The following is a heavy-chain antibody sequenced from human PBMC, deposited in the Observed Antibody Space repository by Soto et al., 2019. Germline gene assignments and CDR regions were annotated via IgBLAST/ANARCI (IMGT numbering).Heavy chain of an antibody. V-gene: IGHV3-23*01. CDR3: AKGRGSGWAWYFDN. CDR1: GFTFKESA. CDR2: ISDTGAST. D-gene: IGHD6-19*01. J-gene: IGHJ4*02. Sequence: EVRVLEAGGGLKQPGGSLRLSCAASGFTFKESAMNWVRQAPGKGLEWVTSISDTGASTWYAESVRGRLSISRDNSKNTLYLQMNSLRGEDTAVYYCAKGRGSGWAWYFDNWGQGTLVTVSS.